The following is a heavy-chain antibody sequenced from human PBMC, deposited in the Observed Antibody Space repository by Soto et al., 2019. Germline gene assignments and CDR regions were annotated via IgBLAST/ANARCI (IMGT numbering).Heavy chain of an antibody. CDR1: GYTFTDYF. CDR2: TNPKSGAT. CDR3: AKASDDYTMDV. J-gene: IGHJ6*02. V-gene: IGHV1-2*02. D-gene: IGHD2-21*02. Sequence: QAQLVPSGAEVKKSGASVKVSCKASGYTFTDYFVHWVRQAPRHGPEWMGWTNPKSGATKYAPRFQGRVTMTRDTSISTAYLEVSGLKFDDMAVYYCAKASDDYTMDVWGQGTPVTVSS.